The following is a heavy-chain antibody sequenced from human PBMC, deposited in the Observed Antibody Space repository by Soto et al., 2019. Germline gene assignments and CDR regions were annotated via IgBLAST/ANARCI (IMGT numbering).Heavy chain of an antibody. V-gene: IGHV4-61*01. D-gene: IGHD5-12*01. J-gene: IGHJ6*02. CDR1: GGSVSSGSFY. CDR2: FYDSGST. CDR3: AASAPPATNYYYAMDV. Sequence: TLSLTCTVSGGSVSSGSFYWSWIRRPPGKGLEWIGYFYDSGSTNYNPSLRSRVTMSVDTSKNQFSLKLSSVTAADTAVYYCAASAPPATNYYYAMDVWGQGTTVTVSS.